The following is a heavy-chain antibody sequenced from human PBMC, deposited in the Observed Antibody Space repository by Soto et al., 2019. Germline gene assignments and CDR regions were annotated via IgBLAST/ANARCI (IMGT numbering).Heavy chain of an antibody. CDR1: GFTFSSYG. CDR3: VRDIGSLCYDFDY. CDR2: IWYDGSKK. D-gene: IGHD3-10*02. Sequence: QVQLVESGGGVVQPGGSLRLSCASSGFTFSSYGMHWVRQAPGKGLEWVAVIWYDGSKKYYPDSVKGRFAISRDDSKSTLYLQMNSLRAEDTAVYYCVRDIGSLCYDFDYWGRGTLVTVCS. V-gene: IGHV3-33*01. J-gene: IGHJ4*02.